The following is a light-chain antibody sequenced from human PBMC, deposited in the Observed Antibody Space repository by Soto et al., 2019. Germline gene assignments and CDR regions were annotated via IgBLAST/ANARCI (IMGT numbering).Light chain of an antibody. CDR2: GVS. J-gene: IGLJ1*01. V-gene: IGLV2-14*01. Sequence: QSALTQPASVSGSPGQSITISCTGTSSDVGGYNYVSWYQQHPGKAPKLMIYGVSNRPSGVSNRFSGSKSGNTASLTISGLQAEDEADYYCSSYTSSSTRCVFGTGTKATVL. CDR1: SSDVGGYNY. CDR3: SSYTSSSTRCV.